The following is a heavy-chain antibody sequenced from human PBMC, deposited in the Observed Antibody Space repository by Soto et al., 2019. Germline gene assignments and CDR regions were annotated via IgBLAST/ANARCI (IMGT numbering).Heavy chain of an antibody. J-gene: IGHJ4*02. CDR1: GGSISSGGYY. CDR2: IYYSGST. CDR3: ARDDYGSGSYYDY. V-gene: IGHV4-31*03. D-gene: IGHD3-10*01. Sequence: QVQLQESGPGLVKPSQTLSLTCTVSGGSISSGGYYWSWIRQHPGKGLEWIGYIYYSGSTYYNPSLTSRVTIAVDTYKNKFSLKLSSVTAADTAVYYCARDDYGSGSYYDYWGQGTLVTVSS.